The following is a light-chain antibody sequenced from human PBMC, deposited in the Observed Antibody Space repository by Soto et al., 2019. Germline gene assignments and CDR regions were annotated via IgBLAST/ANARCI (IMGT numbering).Light chain of an antibody. V-gene: IGKV1-5*01. CDR1: QSISSW. J-gene: IGKJ4*01. Sequence: DIQMTQSPSTLSASVGDRVTITCRTSQSISSWLAWYQQKPGKAPKLLIYDASTLESGGPSRFSGSGSGTEFILTISSLQPDDFATYYCQQYNTYSRLTFGGGTKVDI. CDR2: DAS. CDR3: QQYNTYSRLT.